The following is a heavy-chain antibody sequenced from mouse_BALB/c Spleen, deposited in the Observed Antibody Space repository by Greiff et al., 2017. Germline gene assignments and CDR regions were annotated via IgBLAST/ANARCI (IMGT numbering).Heavy chain of an antibody. V-gene: IGHV5-6-3*01. CDR1: GFTFSSYG. D-gene: IGHD2-14*01. Sequence: EVQLQQSGGGLVQPGGSLKLSCAASGFTFSSYGMSWVRQTPDKRLELVATINSNGGSTYYPDSVKGRFTISRDNAKNTLYLQMSSLKSEDTAMYYCARAYYRYDVGYYYAMDYWGQGTSVTVSS. CDR2: INSNGGST. CDR3: ARAYYRYDVGYYYAMDY. J-gene: IGHJ4*01.